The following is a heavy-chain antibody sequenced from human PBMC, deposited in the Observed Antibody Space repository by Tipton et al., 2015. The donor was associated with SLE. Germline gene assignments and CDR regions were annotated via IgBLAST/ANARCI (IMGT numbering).Heavy chain of an antibody. CDR3: ARPIRHGSGVDAFDI. V-gene: IGHV3-33*08. D-gene: IGHD6-19*01. CDR1: GFTFSSYA. Sequence: QLVQSGGGVVQPGRSLRLSCAASGFTFSSYAMHWVRQAPGKGLEWVAVIWYDGSNKYYADSVKGRFTISRDNSKNTLYLQMNSLRAEDTAVYYCARPIRHGSGVDAFDIWGQGTMVTVSS. CDR2: IWYDGSNK. J-gene: IGHJ3*02.